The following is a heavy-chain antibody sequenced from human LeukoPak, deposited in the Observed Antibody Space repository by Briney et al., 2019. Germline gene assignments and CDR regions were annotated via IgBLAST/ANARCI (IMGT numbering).Heavy chain of an antibody. CDR2: SSGNGDNT. V-gene: IGHV3-23*01. CDR3: AKFRGIPTTVTQD. D-gene: IGHD4-17*01. CDR1: GFTFSNYA. Sequence: PGGSLRLSCAASGFTFSNYAMGWVRQAPGKGLEWVSTSSGNGDNTYYADSVKGRFTISRGNSRNTLYLQMSGLRADDTAVYYCAKFRGIPTTVTQDWGQGTLVTVSP. J-gene: IGHJ4*02.